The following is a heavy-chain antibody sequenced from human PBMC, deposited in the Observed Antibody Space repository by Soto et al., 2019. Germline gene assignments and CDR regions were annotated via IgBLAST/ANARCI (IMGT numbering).Heavy chain of an antibody. CDR3: ARHKVVPAAIGFYYYGMDV. J-gene: IGHJ6*02. D-gene: IGHD2-2*02. Sequence: PGESLKISCKGSGYSFTSYWISWVRQMPGKGLEWMGRIDPSDSYTNYSPSFQGHVTISADKSISTAYLQWSSLKASDTAIYYCARHKVVPAAIGFYYYGMDVWGQGTTVTVS. CDR2: IDPSDSYT. CDR1: GYSFTSYW. V-gene: IGHV5-10-1*01.